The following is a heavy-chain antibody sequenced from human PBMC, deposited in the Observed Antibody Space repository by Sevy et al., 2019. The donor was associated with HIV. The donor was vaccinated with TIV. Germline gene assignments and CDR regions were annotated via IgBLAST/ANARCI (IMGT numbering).Heavy chain of an antibody. Sequence: GGSLRLSCVASGFIVSRHYMTWVRQAPGKGLEWVSVIHTGGSTHYADSVKVRFTISRDNSKNTLYLLLNSLRAEDTAVYDCARGLYERSGYDPLSTDYWGQGTLVTVSS. CDR1: GFIVSRHY. CDR3: ARGLYERSGYDPLSTDY. J-gene: IGHJ4*02. D-gene: IGHD3-22*01. CDR2: IHTGGST. V-gene: IGHV3-53*01.